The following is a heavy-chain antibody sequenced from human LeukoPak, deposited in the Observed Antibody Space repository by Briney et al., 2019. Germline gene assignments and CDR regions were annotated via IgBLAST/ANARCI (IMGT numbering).Heavy chain of an antibody. V-gene: IGHV3-30*02. Sequence: GGSLRLSCAASGFTFSSYGMYWVRQAPGKGLEWVAFIRYDGSNKYYADSVKGRFTISRDNSKNTLYLQMNSLRAEDTAVYYCARDLRLTVATDIDYWGQGTLVTVSS. CDR3: ARDLRLTVATDIDY. J-gene: IGHJ4*02. CDR1: GFTFSSYG. D-gene: IGHD5-12*01. CDR2: IRYDGSNK.